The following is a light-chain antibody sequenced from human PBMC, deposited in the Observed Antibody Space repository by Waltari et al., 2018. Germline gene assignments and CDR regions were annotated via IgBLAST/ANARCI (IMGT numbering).Light chain of an antibody. CDR2: DAS. CDR1: QSVSSS. V-gene: IGKV3-11*01. J-gene: IGKJ4*01. CDR3: QHRSNWPLT. Sequence: EIVLTQSPATLYLSPGERATLSCRASQSVSSSLAWYQQKPGQAPRLLVYDASNRATGIPARFSGSGSGTDFTRTISSLEPEDFAVYYCQHRSNWPLTFGGGTKVEIK.